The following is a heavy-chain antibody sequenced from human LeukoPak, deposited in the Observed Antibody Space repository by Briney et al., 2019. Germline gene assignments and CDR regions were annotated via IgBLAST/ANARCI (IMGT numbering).Heavy chain of an antibody. V-gene: IGHV3-48*01. Sequence: GGSLRLSCAASGFTFSSYSMNWVRQAPGKGLEWVSYISSSSSIIYYADSVKGRFTISRDNAKNSLYLQMNSLRAEDTAVYYCARGHSSLDYWGQGTLVTVSS. D-gene: IGHD2-15*01. CDR2: ISSSSSII. CDR3: ARGHSSLDY. CDR1: GFTFSSYS. J-gene: IGHJ4*02.